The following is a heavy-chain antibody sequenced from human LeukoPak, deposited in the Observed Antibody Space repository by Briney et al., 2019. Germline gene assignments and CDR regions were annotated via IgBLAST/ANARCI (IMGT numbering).Heavy chain of an antibody. J-gene: IGHJ4*02. V-gene: IGHV3-23*01. D-gene: IGHD1-1*01. CDR3: AMETSTVLFY. Sequence: PGGSLRLSCAASRFTLTTFAMTWVRQPPGKGLEWVSSITGTGDSTYYADSVKGRFTISRDDSKNRLYLQVNSLRADDTAVYYCAMETSTVLFYWGQGTLVTVSS. CDR2: ITGTGDST. CDR1: RFTLTTFA.